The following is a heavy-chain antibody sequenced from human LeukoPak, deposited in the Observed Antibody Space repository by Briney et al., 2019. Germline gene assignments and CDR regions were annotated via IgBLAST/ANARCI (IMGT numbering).Heavy chain of an antibody. V-gene: IGHV3-21*01. J-gene: IGHJ4*02. CDR1: GFSFSSST. Sequence: PGGSLRLSCAASGFSFSSSTMNWVRQAPGKGLEWVSSITWTSSYINYADSVKGRFTISRDNAKNSLFLQMNSLRAEDTAVYYCARDRGDTSFDYWGQGTLVTVSS. CDR2: ITWTSSYI. D-gene: IGHD3-10*01. CDR3: ARDRGDTSFDY.